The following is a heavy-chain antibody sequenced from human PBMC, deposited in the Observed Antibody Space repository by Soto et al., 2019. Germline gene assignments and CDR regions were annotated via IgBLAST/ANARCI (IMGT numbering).Heavy chain of an antibody. CDR2: ISAYNGNT. J-gene: IGHJ4*02. Sequence: ASVKVSCKASGYTFNSYGISWVRQAPGQGLEWMGWISAYNGNTNYAQKLQGRVTMTTDTSTSTAYMELRSLRSDDTAVYYCARDKDYGDYCSHWGQGTLVTVSS. CDR3: ARDKDYGDYCSH. D-gene: IGHD4-17*01. CDR1: GYTFNSYG. V-gene: IGHV1-18*01.